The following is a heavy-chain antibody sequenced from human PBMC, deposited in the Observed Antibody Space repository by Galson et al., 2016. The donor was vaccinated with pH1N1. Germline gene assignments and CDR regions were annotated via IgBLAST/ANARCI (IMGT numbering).Heavy chain of an antibody. J-gene: IGHJ4*02. CDR3: AASETYKPSSYDY. Sequence: SVKVSCKASGGIFNKYAISWVRQAPGQGLEWVGDIIAIFGVPNYAQKFQGRVTINADKSTNTACMELSSLKSDDTAVYYCAASETYKPSSYDYWGLGTLVTVSS. CDR1: GGIFNKYA. CDR2: IIAIFGVP. V-gene: IGHV1-69*10. D-gene: IGHD3-10*01.